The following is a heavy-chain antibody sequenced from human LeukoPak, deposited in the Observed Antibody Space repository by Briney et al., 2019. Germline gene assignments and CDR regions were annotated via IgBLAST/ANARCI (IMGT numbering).Heavy chain of an antibody. CDR2: INHSGST. D-gene: IGHD3-10*01. J-gene: IGHJ5*02. Sequence: SETLSLTCAVYGGSFSGYYWSWIRQPPGKGLEWIGEINHSGSTNYNPSLKSRVTISVDTSKNQFSLKLSSVTAADTAVYYCAREVLTMVRGVTPWGQGTLVTVSS. V-gene: IGHV4-34*01. CDR1: GGSFSGYY. CDR3: AREVLTMVRGVTP.